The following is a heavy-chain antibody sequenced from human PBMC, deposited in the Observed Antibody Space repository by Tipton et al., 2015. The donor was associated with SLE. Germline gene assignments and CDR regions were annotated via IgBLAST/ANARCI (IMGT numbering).Heavy chain of an antibody. J-gene: IGHJ6*03. D-gene: IGHD4-23*01. Sequence: SLRLSCAASGFSFSTYGMHWVRQAPGKGLEWVAVISFDGSYEYYAASVKGRFTISRDNSKNILYLHMTSLRVEDTAIYYCAVPGRNHYIYYMDVWGKGTTVTVA. CDR1: GFSFSTYG. V-gene: IGHV3-33*05. CDR2: ISFDGSYE. CDR3: AVPGRNHYIYYMDV.